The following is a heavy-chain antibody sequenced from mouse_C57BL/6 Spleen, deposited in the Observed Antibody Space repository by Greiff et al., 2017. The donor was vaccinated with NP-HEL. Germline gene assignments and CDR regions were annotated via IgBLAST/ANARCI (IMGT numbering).Heavy chain of an antibody. CDR1: GYTFTGYW. Sequence: QVQLQQSGAELMKPGASVKLSCKATGYTFTGYWIEWVKQRPGHGLEWIGEILPGSGSTNYTEQFKGKATFTADTSSNTAYMQRSSLTTEDSAIYYCWLYDGYYEGFYFDYWGQGTTLTVSS. D-gene: IGHD2-3*01. CDR3: WLYDGYYEGFYFDY. CDR2: ILPGSGST. J-gene: IGHJ2*01. V-gene: IGHV1-9*01.